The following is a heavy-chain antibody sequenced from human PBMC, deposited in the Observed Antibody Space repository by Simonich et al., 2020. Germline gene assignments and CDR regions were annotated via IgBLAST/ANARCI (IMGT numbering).Heavy chain of an antibody. J-gene: IGHJ5*02. D-gene: IGHD1-26*01. CDR1: GFTFSSYA. Sequence: EVQLVESGGGLVQPGGSLRLSCAASGFTFSSYAMHWVRQATGKGLGWFSAIGTAGATYDPGSVKGRFTISREKAKNSLYLQMNSLRAGDTAVYYCARGGYSGSYNWFDPWGQGTLVTVSS. CDR2: IGTAGAT. V-gene: IGHV3-13*01. CDR3: ARGGYSGSYNWFDP.